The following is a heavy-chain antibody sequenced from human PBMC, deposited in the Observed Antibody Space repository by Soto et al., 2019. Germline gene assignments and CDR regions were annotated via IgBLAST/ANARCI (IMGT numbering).Heavy chain of an antibody. J-gene: IGHJ6*03. D-gene: IGHD2-2*01. Sequence: SETLSLTCAVYGGSFSGYDWSWIRQPPGKGLEWIGEINHSGSTNYNPSLKSRVTISVDTSKNQFSLKLSSVTAADTAVYYCARGRNIVVVPAAKLYYMDVWGKGTTVTVSS. CDR2: INHSGST. CDR3: ARGRNIVVVPAAKLYYMDV. V-gene: IGHV4-34*01. CDR1: GGSFSGYD.